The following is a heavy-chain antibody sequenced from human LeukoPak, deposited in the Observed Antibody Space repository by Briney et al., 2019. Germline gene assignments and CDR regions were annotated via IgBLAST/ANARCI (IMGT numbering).Heavy chain of an antibody. J-gene: IGHJ6*02. CDR1: GFTFDDYA. D-gene: IGHD3-22*01. CDR2: ISWNCGSM. V-gene: IGHV3-9*01. Sequence: PGGSLRLSCAASGFTFDDYAMHWVRQAPGKGLEWVSAISWNCGSMGYADSVKGRFTISRDNAKNSLYLQMNSLRAEDTALYYCAKARGASSGYYRYYYYGMDVWGQGTTVTVSS. CDR3: AKARGASSGYYRYYYYGMDV.